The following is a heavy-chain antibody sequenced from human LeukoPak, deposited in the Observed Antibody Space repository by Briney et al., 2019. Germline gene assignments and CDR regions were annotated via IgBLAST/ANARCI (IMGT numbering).Heavy chain of an antibody. V-gene: IGHV3-23*01. CDR1: GFTFSSYA. J-gene: IGHJ4*02. Sequence: QSGGSLRLSCAASGFTFSSYAMSWVRQAPGKGLEWVSVISDSGGTTYYADSVKGRFTISRDNSKNTLYLQMNSLRAEDTAVYYCARDRGLTVVTPSLYFDYWGQGTLVTVSS. CDR2: ISDSGGTT. D-gene: IGHD4-23*01. CDR3: ARDRGLTVVTPSLYFDY.